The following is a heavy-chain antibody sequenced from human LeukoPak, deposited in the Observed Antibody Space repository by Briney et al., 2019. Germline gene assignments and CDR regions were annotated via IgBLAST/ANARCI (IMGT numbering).Heavy chain of an antibody. Sequence: PGGSLRLSCAASGFTFSSYEMNWVRQAPGKGLEWVSYISSSGSTTYYADSVKGRFTISRDNAKNSLYLQMNSLRAEDTAVYYCARENDYGDYWGQGTLVTVSS. J-gene: IGHJ4*02. V-gene: IGHV3-48*03. CDR3: ARENDYGDY. CDR2: ISSSGSTT. CDR1: GFTFSSYE.